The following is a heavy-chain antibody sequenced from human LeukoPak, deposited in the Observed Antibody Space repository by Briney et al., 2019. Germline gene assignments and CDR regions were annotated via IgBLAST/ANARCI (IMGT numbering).Heavy chain of an antibody. CDR3: ARGATVATGNAFDI. D-gene: IGHD4-23*01. Sequence: SDTLSLTCAVSGYSITSSNWWGWVRQPPGKGLEWIGYIYYSGSTYYNPSLKSRVTMSVGTSKNQFSLKVTSVTAVDTAVYYCARGATVATGNAFDIWGQGTMVTVSS. CDR1: GYSITSSNW. J-gene: IGHJ3*02. CDR2: IYYSGST. V-gene: IGHV4-28*03.